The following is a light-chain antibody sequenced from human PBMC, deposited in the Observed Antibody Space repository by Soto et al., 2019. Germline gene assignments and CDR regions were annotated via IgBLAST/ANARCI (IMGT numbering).Light chain of an antibody. V-gene: IGKV3-11*01. Sequence: EIVLTQSPATLSLCPGERATLSCRASQSVSSYLALYQQKPGQAPRLLIYDASNRATGIPARFSGSVSGTDFTLTISSLEPEDFAVYYCQQRSNWPAFGQGTKVDIK. CDR3: QQRSNWPA. CDR1: QSVSSY. CDR2: DAS. J-gene: IGKJ1*01.